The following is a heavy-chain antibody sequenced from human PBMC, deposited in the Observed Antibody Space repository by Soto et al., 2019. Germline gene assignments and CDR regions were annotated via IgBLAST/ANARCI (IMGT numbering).Heavy chain of an antibody. Sequence: ASVKVSCKASGYTFPNYGITWVRQAPGQGLEWMGWISAYKTNIKYAQKFQGRVTLTTDTSTSTAYMELSSLRSEDTAVYYCATAKGGYHLYYYYYGMDVWGQGTTVTVSS. CDR1: GYTFPNYG. CDR3: ATAKGGYHLYYYYYGMDV. J-gene: IGHJ6*02. CDR2: ISAYKTNI. D-gene: IGHD3-22*01. V-gene: IGHV1-18*01.